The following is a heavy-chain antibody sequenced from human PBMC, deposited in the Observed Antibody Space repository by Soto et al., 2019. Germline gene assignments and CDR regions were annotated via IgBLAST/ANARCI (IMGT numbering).Heavy chain of an antibody. CDR2: IGTAGDT. V-gene: IGHV3-13*01. Sequence: GGSLRLSCAASGFTFSSYDMHWVRQATGKGLEWVSAIGTAGDTYYPGSVKGRFTISRENAKNSLYLQMNSLRAEDTAVYYCARTWQQLPPDYYYYYGMDVWGQGTTVTVSS. D-gene: IGHD6-13*01. J-gene: IGHJ6*02. CDR1: GFTFSSYD. CDR3: ARTWQQLPPDYYYYYGMDV.